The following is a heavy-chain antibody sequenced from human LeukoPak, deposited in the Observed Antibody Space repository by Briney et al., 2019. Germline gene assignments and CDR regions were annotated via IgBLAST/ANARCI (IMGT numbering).Heavy chain of an antibody. CDR1: GGTFSSYA. Sequence: GASVKVSCKASGGTFSSYAISWVRQAPGQGLELMGGIIPIFGTANYAQKFQGRVTITTDESTSTAYVELSSLRSEDTAVYYCARARYYDFWSGYFLRTWFDPWGQGTLVTVSS. V-gene: IGHV1-69*05. CDR3: ARARYYDFWSGYFLRTWFDP. J-gene: IGHJ5*02. CDR2: IIPIFGTA. D-gene: IGHD3-3*01.